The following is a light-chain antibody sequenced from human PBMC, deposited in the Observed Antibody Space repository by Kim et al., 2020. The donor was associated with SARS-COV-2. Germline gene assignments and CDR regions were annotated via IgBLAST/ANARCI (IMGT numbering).Light chain of an antibody. CDR1: NVESKA. CDR2: YNS. CDR3: QVWDSTSDHPNWV. J-gene: IGLJ3*02. V-gene: IGLV3-21*04. Sequence: GRTAEIPCGGNNVESKAVHWYQQKPGQAPVLVIFYNSDRPSGIPERFSGSSSGNTATLTITRVEAGDEADYYCQVWDSTSDHPNWVFGGGTQLTVL.